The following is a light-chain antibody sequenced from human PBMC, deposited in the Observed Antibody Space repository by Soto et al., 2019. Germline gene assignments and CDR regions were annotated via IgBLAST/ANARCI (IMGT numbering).Light chain of an antibody. J-gene: IGKJ4*01. Sequence: EISLTQSPGTLSLSPGERATLSCRASQRISNNYLAWYQQKPGQAPRLLIFGASTRAAGIPDRFRGSGSGTDFTLTVTRLEPEDFAVYYCQQYGTSPRPTFGGGTKVDIK. CDR1: QRISNNY. V-gene: IGKV3-20*01. CDR3: QQYGTSPRPT. CDR2: GAS.